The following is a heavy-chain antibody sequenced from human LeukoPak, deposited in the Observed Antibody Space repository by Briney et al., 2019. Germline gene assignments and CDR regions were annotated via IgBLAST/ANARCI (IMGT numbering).Heavy chain of an antibody. Sequence: GGSLRLSCAASGFTFSSYTMSWVRQAPGKGLEWVSSINVNGDNTYYADSVKGRFTISRDNSKNTLYVQMNSLRAEDTAVYYCAKLLVGIVGATDFDYWGQGTLVTVSS. CDR1: GFTFSSYT. CDR2: INVNGDNT. D-gene: IGHD1-26*01. V-gene: IGHV3-23*01. CDR3: AKLLVGIVGATDFDY. J-gene: IGHJ4*02.